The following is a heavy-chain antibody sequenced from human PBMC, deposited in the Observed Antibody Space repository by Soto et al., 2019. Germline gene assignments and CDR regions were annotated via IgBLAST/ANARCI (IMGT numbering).Heavy chain of an antibody. Sequence: SVKVSCKASGGTFSSYTISWVRQAPGQGLEWMGRVIPILGIANYAQKFQGRVTITADKSTSTAYMELSSLRSEDTAVYYCARLSPISSPRFHDYGDYWGQGTLVTVSS. J-gene: IGHJ4*02. CDR3: ARLSPISSPRFHDYGDY. D-gene: IGHD6-6*01. CDR1: GGTFSSYT. CDR2: VIPILGIA. V-gene: IGHV1-69*02.